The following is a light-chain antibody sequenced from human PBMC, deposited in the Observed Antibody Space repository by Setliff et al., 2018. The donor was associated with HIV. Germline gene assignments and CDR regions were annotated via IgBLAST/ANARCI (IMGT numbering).Light chain of an antibody. V-gene: IGLV2-14*01. CDR2: DVN. J-gene: IGLJ2*01. Sequence: QSVLTQPASVSGPPGQSITISCTGTSSDVRAYNYVSWYQQHPGKAPKLMIYDVNKRPSGVSHRFSGSKSGNTASLTISGLQPEDEADYSCSSYSSSNTYVVFGGGTKVTVL. CDR1: SSDVRAYNY. CDR3: SSYSSSNTYVV.